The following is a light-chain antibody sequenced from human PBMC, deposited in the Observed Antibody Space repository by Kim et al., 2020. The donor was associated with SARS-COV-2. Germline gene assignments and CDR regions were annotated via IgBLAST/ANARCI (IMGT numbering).Light chain of an antibody. V-gene: IGKV3-20*01. CDR3: QQYGSSLPFT. CDR1: QIVSSSY. CDR2: GAS. J-gene: IGKJ2*01. Sequence: PVERFTLSCRASQIVSSSYLAWYQQRPGQAPRLLIYGASGRATGIPDRFSGSGSGTDFTLTISRLEPEDSAVYYCQQYGSSLPFTFGQGTKVDIK.